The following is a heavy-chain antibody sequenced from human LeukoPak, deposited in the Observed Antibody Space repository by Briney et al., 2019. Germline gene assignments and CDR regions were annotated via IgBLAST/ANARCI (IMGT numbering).Heavy chain of an antibody. Sequence: PGGSLRLSCAASGFTFSSYGMHWVRQAPGKGLEWVAVIWYDGSNKYYADSVKGRFTISRDNSKNTLYLQMNSLRAEDTAVYYCARDGAYYYGSGSSYNGLDFWGQGILVSVSS. CDR1: GFTFSSYG. CDR2: IWYDGSNK. V-gene: IGHV3-33*01. D-gene: IGHD3-10*01. CDR3: ARDGAYYYGSGSSYNGLDF. J-gene: IGHJ4*02.